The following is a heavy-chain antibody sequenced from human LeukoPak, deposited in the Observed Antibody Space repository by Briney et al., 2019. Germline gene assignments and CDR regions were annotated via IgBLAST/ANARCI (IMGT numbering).Heavy chain of an antibody. D-gene: IGHD6-19*01. Sequence: SETLSLTCTVSGASIISYYWSWIRQPPGKGLEWIGYIYYSGGANYNSSLKGRATVSLDTSKNQFFLNLASVAAADSAVYYCARGRTDAAVAGNFDYWGQGTLVTVSS. V-gene: IGHV4-59*01. CDR2: IYYSGGA. CDR1: GASIISYY. CDR3: ARGRTDAAVAGNFDY. J-gene: IGHJ4*02.